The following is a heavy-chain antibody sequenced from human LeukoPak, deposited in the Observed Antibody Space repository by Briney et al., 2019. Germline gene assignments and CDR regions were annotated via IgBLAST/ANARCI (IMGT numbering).Heavy chain of an antibody. D-gene: IGHD1-7*01. CDR2: FYSGGSA. V-gene: IGHV4-39*07. J-gene: IGHJ4*02. CDR1: GGSISSSNYY. Sequence: PSETLSLTCIVPGGSISSSNYYWAWIRQPPGKGLEWIGTFYSGGSAYYNPSLTSRVSISKDTSDNQFSLRLYSVTAADTAVYYCARKQGGTMYDVWGQGTQVTVSS. CDR3: ARKQGGTMYDV.